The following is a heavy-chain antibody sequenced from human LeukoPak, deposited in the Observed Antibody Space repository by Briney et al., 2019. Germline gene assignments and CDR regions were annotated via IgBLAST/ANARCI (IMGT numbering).Heavy chain of an antibody. CDR2: IYYSGNT. J-gene: IGHJ4*02. CDR3: ARWGLPNFDY. D-gene: IGHD3-16*01. Sequence: SETLSLTCTVSGGSISSYYWSWIRQPPGKGPEWIGYIYYSGNTNYNPSLKSRVTISIDTSKNQFSLKLRSVTAADTAVYYCARWGLPNFDYWGRGILVTVSS. CDR1: GGSISSYY. V-gene: IGHV4-59*01.